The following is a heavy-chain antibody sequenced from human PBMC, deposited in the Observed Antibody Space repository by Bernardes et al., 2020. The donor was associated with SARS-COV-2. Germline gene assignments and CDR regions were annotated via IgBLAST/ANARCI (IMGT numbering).Heavy chain of an antibody. D-gene: IGHD2-21*02. V-gene: IGHV4-61*01. CDR1: FGSVTRGPFY. CDR3: GRFGYCGGDCDPT. Sequence: SETLSLTCSVSFGSVTRGPFYWTWIRQPPGKGLECLGSIYYSGTTYNPSLRGRVTISLDTSQNQFSVTLTSVTAADTAVYFCGRFGYCGGDCDPTWGQGTLVSVTS. J-gene: IGHJ5*02. CDR2: IYYSGT.